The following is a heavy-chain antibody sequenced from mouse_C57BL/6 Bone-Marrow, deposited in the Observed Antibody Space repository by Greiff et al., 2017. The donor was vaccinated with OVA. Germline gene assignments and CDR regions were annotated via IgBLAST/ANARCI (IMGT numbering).Heavy chain of an antibody. Sequence: EVQLQQSVAELVRPGASVKLSCTASGFNIKNTYMHWVKQRPEQGLEWIGRIDPANGNTKYAPKFQGKATITADTSSNTAYLQLSSLTSEDTAIYYCARDAYYSNYAYYFDYWGQGTTLTVSS. CDR2: IDPANGNT. V-gene: IGHV14-3*01. D-gene: IGHD2-5*01. CDR3: ARDAYYSNYAYYFDY. CDR1: GFNIKNTY. J-gene: IGHJ2*01.